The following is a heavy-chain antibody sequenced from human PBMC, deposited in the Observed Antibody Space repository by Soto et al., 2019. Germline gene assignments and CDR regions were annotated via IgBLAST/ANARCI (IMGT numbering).Heavy chain of an antibody. J-gene: IGHJ6*02. D-gene: IGHD3-3*01. CDR1: GYSFTSYG. Sequence: ASVKVSCKASGYSFTSYGIGWVRQVPGQGPEWMGWINPNSGGTNYAQKFQGRVTMTRDTSISTAYMELSRLRSDDTAVYYCACSYYDFWSGSRPLYYYGMDVWGQGTTVTVSS. V-gene: IGHV1-2*02. CDR3: ACSYYDFWSGSRPLYYYGMDV. CDR2: INPNSGGT.